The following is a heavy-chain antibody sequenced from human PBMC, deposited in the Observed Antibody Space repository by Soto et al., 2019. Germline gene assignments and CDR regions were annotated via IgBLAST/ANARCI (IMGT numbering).Heavy chain of an antibody. CDR2: IYAGGNT. V-gene: IGHV3-53*01. D-gene: IGHD3-9*01. J-gene: IGHJ4*02. Sequence: VQLVESGGTLVQPGGSLRLSCAASGFSVTSNYMTWVRQAPGKGLECVSVIYAGGNTYYPDSVKGRFTISSDNSKNTLFLQMTSLRAEDTAVYYCARVTTFYDILTSSYALNYFDYWGQGTRVTVSS. CDR1: GFSVTSNY. CDR3: ARVTTFYDILTSSYALNYFDY.